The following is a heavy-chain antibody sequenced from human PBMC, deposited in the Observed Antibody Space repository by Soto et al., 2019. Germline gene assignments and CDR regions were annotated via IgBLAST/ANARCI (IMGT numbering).Heavy chain of an antibody. CDR2: ISSSSSTI. CDR1: GFTFSSYS. CDR3: ARRIRYDFWSGYHGVYFDY. V-gene: IGHV3-48*01. Sequence: EVQLVESGGGLVQPGGSLRLSCAASGFTFSSYSMNWVRQAPGKGLEWVSYISSSSSTIYYADSVKGRFTISRDNAKNSLYLQMNSLRAEDTAVYYCARRIRYDFWSGYHGVYFDYWGQGTLVTVSS. D-gene: IGHD3-3*01. J-gene: IGHJ4*02.